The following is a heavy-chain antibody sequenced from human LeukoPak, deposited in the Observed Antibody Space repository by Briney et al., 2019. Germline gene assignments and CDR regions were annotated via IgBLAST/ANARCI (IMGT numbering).Heavy chain of an antibody. D-gene: IGHD2-2*01. CDR2: ISGSGGST. CDR3: AKVPPHHLGYCSSTSCSYFDY. CDR1: GFTVSSNY. J-gene: IGHJ4*02. V-gene: IGHV3-23*01. Sequence: GGSLRLSCAASGFTVSSNYMSWVRQAPGKGLEWVSAISGSGGSTYYADSVKGRLTISRGNSKNTLYLQMNRQRAEDTAVYYCAKVPPHHLGYCSSTSCSYFDYWGQGTLVTVSS.